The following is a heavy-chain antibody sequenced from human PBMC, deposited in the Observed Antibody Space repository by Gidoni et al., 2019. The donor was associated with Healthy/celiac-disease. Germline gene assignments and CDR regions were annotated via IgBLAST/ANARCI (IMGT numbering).Heavy chain of an antibody. CDR1: GGSISSYY. J-gene: IGHJ6*03. CDR2: IYYSGST. Sequence: QVQLQESGPGLVKPSETLSLTCTVPGGSISSYYWSWIRQPPGKGLEWIGYIYYSGSTNYNPSLKSRVTISVDTSKNQFSLKLSSVTAADTAVYYCARDGPGGRYCSSTSCPRPYYYYYMDVWGKGTTVTVSS. CDR3: ARDGPGGRYCSSTSCPRPYYYYYMDV. D-gene: IGHD2-2*01. V-gene: IGHV4-59*01.